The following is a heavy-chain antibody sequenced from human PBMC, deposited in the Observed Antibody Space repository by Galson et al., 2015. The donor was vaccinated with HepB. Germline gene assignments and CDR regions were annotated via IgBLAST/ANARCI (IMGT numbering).Heavy chain of an antibody. CDR1: GFTFSTYV. D-gene: IGHD5-12*01. J-gene: IGHJ4*02. CDR3: ARGYSGYDYFDY. Sequence: SLRLSCAASGFTFSTYVMHWVRQAPGKGLEWVAFIGSDGNTRYYADSVKGRFTISRDNSKNTLFLQMDSLRAEDTAVYYCARGYSGYDYFDYWGQGTLLTVSS. V-gene: IGHV3-30*02. CDR2: IGSDGNTR.